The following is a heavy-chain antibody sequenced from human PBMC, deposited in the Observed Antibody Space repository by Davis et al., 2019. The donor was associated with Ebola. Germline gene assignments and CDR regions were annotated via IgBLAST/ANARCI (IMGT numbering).Heavy chain of an antibody. Sequence: HSQTLSLTCAISGDSVAGGSGGWNWIRQSPSRGLEWLGRTYYKSKWYNDYAVSVKSRITINPDTSKNQFSLQLNSVTPEDTALYYCARGWLRTGMDVWGEGTTVTVSS. V-gene: IGHV6-1*01. J-gene: IGHJ6*03. D-gene: IGHD5-18*01. CDR3: ARGWLRTGMDV. CDR2: TYYKSKWYN. CDR1: GDSVAGGSGG.